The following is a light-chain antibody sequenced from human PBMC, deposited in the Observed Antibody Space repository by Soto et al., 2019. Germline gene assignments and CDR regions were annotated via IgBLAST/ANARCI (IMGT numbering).Light chain of an antibody. CDR1: RGIASSY. V-gene: IGKV3-20*01. CDR3: QRYGTSPLT. Sequence: EVVLTQSPATLSLSPGETATLSCRASRGIASSYLAWYQHKPGQAPRLLVYAASIRATGIPDRFIGGGSGTDFALTISRLEPEDFAVYYCQRYGTSPLTFGRGTKVDIK. CDR2: AAS. J-gene: IGKJ4*01.